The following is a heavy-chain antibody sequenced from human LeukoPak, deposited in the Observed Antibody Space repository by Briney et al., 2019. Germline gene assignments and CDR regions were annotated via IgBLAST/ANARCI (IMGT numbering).Heavy chain of an antibody. V-gene: IGHV4-31*03. CDR3: ARATTVSGLFDY. D-gene: IGHD1-1*01. J-gene: IGHJ4*02. Sequence: SETLSLTCSVSGDSITRGGFYWSWIRQHPGKGLEWTGYIYTSGDTNYNASLKSRVAISLDTSRDQFSLSLTSVTAADTAVYFCARATTVSGLFDYWGQGTLVTVSS. CDR1: GDSITRGGFY. CDR2: IYTSGDT.